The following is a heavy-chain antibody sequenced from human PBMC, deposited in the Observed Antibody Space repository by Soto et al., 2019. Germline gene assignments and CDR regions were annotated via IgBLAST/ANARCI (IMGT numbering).Heavy chain of an antibody. V-gene: IGHV3-7*01. D-gene: IGHD1-20*01. Sequence: EVQLVESGGGLVQPGGSLRLSCAASEFTFDKYYMTWVRQAPGKGPEWVANIKPDGSEQYYVDSVKGRFTISRDNANNSLYLQMNSLRAEDTAVYFCARSNWNYYYRFDVWGQGTTVTVSS. J-gene: IGHJ6*02. CDR1: EFTFDKYY. CDR2: IKPDGSEQ. CDR3: ARSNWNYYYRFDV.